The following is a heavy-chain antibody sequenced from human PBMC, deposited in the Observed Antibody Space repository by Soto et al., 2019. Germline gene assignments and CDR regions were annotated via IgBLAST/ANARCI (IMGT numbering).Heavy chain of an antibody. CDR3: ARDYINWNDYGFDP. V-gene: IGHV4-59*01. CDR1: GVSISSYY. Sequence: SETLSLTCTVSGVSISSYYWSWIRQPPGKGLEWIGYIYYSGSTNYNPSLKSRVTISVDTSKNQFSLKLSSVTAADTAVYYCARDYINWNDYGFDPWGQGTLVTVSS. CDR2: IYYSGST. J-gene: IGHJ5*02. D-gene: IGHD1-20*01.